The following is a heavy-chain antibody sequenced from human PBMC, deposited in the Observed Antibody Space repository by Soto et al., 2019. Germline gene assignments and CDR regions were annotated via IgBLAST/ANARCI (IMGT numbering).Heavy chain of an antibody. J-gene: IGHJ5*02. CDR3: AITTSTVSYWFDP. CDR2: IKEDGGEQ. D-gene: IGHD4-4*01. Sequence: VGSLRLSCAASGFSFSSYWMSWVRQAPGKGPEWVANIKEDGGEQHYVDSVKGRFTISRDNTENSLFLQMNNLRAEDSAIYYCAITTSTVSYWFDPWGPGTQVTVSS. CDR1: GFSFSSYW. V-gene: IGHV3-7*03.